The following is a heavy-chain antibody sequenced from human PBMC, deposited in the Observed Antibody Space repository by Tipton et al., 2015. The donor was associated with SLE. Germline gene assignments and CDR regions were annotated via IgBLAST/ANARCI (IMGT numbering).Heavy chain of an antibody. CDR1: GYSISSGYY. V-gene: IGHV4-38-2*02. CDR3: ARSTDYYGSGSYLDY. Sequence: TLSLTCTVSGYSISSGYYWSWIRQPPGKGLEWIGEINHSGSTNYNPSLKSRVTISVDTSKNQFSLKLSSVTAADTAVYYCARSTDYYGSGSYLDYWGQGTLVTVSS. J-gene: IGHJ4*02. CDR2: INHSGST. D-gene: IGHD3-10*01.